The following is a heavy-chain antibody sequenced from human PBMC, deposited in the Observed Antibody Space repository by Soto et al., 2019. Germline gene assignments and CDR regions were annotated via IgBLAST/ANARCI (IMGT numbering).Heavy chain of an antibody. J-gene: IGHJ4*02. CDR2: INHSGST. CDR1: GGSFSGYY. CDR3: ARYVGTGGSSSIDY. V-gene: IGHV4-34*01. D-gene: IGHD6-6*01. Sequence: SETLSLTCAVYGGSFSGYYWNWIRQPPGKGLEWIGEINHSGSTNYNPSLKSRVTISVDTSKNQFSLKLNSVTAADTAVYYCARYVGTGGSSSIDYWGQGTLVTVSS.